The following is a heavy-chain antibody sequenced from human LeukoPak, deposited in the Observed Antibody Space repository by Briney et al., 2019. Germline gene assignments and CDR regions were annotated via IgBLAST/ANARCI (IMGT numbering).Heavy chain of an antibody. CDR3: ARGGRDGYNPTGLFDY. V-gene: IGHV3-21*01. D-gene: IGHD5-24*01. CDR2: ISSSSSYI. CDR1: GFTFSSYS. J-gene: IGHJ4*02. Sequence: GGXLRLSCAASGFTFSSYSMNWVRQAPGKGLEWVSSISSSSSYIYYADSVKGRFTISRDNAKNSLYLQMNSLRAEDTAVYYCARGGRDGYNPTGLFDYWGQGTLVTVSS.